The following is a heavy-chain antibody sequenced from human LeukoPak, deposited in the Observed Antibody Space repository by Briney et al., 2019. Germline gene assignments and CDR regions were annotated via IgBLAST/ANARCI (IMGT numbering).Heavy chain of an antibody. V-gene: IGHV3-49*04. D-gene: IGHD3-22*01. J-gene: IGHJ4*02. CDR3: TRDPDYYASSGYYPYFDY. Sequence: GGSLRLSCTASGFTFGDYAMSWVRQAPGKGLEWVGFIRSKAYGGTTEYAASVKGRFTISRDDSKSIAYLQMNSLKTEDTAVYYCTRDPDYYASSGYYPYFDYWGQGTLVTVSS. CDR1: GFTFGDYA. CDR2: IRSKAYGGTT.